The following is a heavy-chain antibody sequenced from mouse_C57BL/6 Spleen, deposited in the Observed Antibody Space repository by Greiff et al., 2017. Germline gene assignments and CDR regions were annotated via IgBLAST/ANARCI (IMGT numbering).Heavy chain of an antibody. V-gene: IGHV1-63*01. CDR1: GYTFTNYW. CDR2: IYPGGGYT. D-gene: IGHD3-3*01. Sequence: QVQLQQSGAELVRPGTSVKMSCKASGYTFTNYWIGWAKQRPGHGLEWIGDIYPGGGYTNYNEKFKGKATLTADKSSSTAYMQFSSLTSEDSAIYYCARRGRGGFDYWGQGTTLTVSS. CDR3: ARRGRGGFDY. J-gene: IGHJ2*01.